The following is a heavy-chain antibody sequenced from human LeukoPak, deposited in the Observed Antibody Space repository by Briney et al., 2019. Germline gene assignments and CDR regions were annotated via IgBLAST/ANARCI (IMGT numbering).Heavy chain of an antibody. J-gene: IGHJ3*02. D-gene: IGHD3-22*01. Sequence: SETLSLTCSVSGGSISSSNYYWGWIRQSPGKGLEWIGSIHYSGSSYYNPSLKSRVTISVDTPKNQLSLKLSSVTAADTAVYFSIVIVPDDAFDIWGQGTMVTVSS. CDR1: GGSISSSNYY. CDR3: IVIVPDDAFDI. CDR2: IHYSGSS. V-gene: IGHV4-39*01.